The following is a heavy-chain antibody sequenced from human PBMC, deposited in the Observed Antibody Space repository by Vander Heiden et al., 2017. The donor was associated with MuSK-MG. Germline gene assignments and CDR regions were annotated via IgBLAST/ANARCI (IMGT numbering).Heavy chain of an antibody. CDR1: GFTFSSYW. V-gene: IGHV3-74*01. J-gene: IGHJ3*02. D-gene: IGHD3-22*01. Sequence: EVQLVESGGGLVQPGGSLRLSCVASGFTFSSYWMHWVRQAPGKGLVWVSRINSDGSSTSYADSVKGRFTISRDNAKNTLYLQMNSPRAEDTAVYYCFSSTYYYDSSGGTDAFDIWGQGTMVTVSS. CDR2: INSDGSST. CDR3: FSSTYYYDSSGGTDAFDI.